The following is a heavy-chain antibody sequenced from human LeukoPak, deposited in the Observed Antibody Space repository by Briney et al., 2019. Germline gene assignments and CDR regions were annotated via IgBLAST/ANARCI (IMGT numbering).Heavy chain of an antibody. CDR3: ARHQDPNYYDSSGTTGDAFDI. V-gene: IGHV4-34*01. CDR1: GGSFSGYY. Sequence: SETLSLTCAVYGGSFSGYYWSWIRQPPGKGLEWIGEINHSGSTNYNPSLKSRVTISVDTSKNQFSLKLSSVTAADTAVYYCARHQDPNYYDSSGTTGDAFDIWGQGTMVTVSS. D-gene: IGHD3-22*01. CDR2: INHSGST. J-gene: IGHJ3*02.